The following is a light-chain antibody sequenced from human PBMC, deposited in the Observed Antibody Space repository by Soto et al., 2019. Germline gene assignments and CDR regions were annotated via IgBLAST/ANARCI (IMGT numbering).Light chain of an antibody. CDR1: QNIRRNY. J-gene: IGKJ4*01. CDR3: QQYGYSPLT. CDR2: GSS. V-gene: IGKV3-20*01. Sequence: EFVLTQSPGTLSLSPGERATLSCRASQNIRRNYVAWYQQKPGQAPRLLIFGSSSTATGIPDRFSASGSGTDFTLTISRLEPEDFAVYYCQQYGYSPLTFGGGTKVEI.